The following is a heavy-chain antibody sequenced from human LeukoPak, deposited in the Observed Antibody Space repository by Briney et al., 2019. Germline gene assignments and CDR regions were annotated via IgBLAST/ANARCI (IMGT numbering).Heavy chain of an antibody. CDR2: IKSKTDGGTT. D-gene: IGHD2-2*01. CDR3: TTEPAATNWXXXY. CDR1: GFTFSNAW. Sequence: GGSLRLSCAASGFTFSNAWMSWVRQAPGKGLEWVGRIKSKTDGGTTDYAAPVKGRFTISRDDSKNTLYLQMNSLKTEDTAVYXXTTEPAATNWXXXYWGQGTXXXVXS. J-gene: IGHJ4*02. V-gene: IGHV3-15*01.